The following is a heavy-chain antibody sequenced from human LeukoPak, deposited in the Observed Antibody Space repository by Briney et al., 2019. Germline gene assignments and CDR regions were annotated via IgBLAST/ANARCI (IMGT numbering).Heavy chain of an antibody. CDR1: GGSFSGYY. D-gene: IGHD2-2*01. J-gene: IGHJ4*02. Sequence: SETLSLTCAVYGGSFSGYYWSWIRQPPGKGLEWIGEINHSGSTNYNPSLKSRVTISVDTSKNQFSLKLSSVTAADTAVYYCAKGGCSSTSCKGAEEKAGFDYWGQGTLVTVSS. CDR2: INHSGST. V-gene: IGHV4-34*01. CDR3: AKGGCSSTSCKGAEEKAGFDY.